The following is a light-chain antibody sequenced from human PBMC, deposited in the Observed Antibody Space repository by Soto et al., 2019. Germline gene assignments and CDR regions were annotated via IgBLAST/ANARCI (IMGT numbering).Light chain of an antibody. V-gene: IGLV2-11*01. CDR3: CSWGDISG. J-gene: IGLJ1*01. Sequence: QSALTQPRSVSGSPGQSVTISCTGTSSGVGANNYVSWYQQHPGRAPKLMIYDVTKRPSGVPDRFSGTKSGNTASLTISGLQAEDEGDYYCCSWGDISGFGTGTKVTVL. CDR2: DVT. CDR1: SSGVGANNY.